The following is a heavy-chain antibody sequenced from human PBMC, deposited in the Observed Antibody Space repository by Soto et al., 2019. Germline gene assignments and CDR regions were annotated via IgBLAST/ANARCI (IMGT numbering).Heavy chain of an antibody. J-gene: IGHJ6*04. Sequence: EVQLVESGGGLVQPGGSLRLSCTASGFAVRHNYMTWVRQAPGKGLEWVSLIYSGGDTAYADSVKGRFTISSHTSQNTLYLQMNRLRAEATAVYYCARKADSIPSGGDVWGKGTAVTVSS. D-gene: IGHD3-10*01. CDR3: ARKADSIPSGGDV. V-gene: IGHV3-53*04. CDR1: GFAVRHNY. CDR2: IYSGGDT.